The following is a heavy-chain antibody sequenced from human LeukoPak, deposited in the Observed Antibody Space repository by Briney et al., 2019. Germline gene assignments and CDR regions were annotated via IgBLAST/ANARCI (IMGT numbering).Heavy chain of an antibody. CDR1: GGSISNYY. CDR2: ISYSGNT. J-gene: IGHJ4*02. D-gene: IGHD6-13*01. Sequence: PSETLSLTCTVSGGSISNYYWTWIRQPPGKGLEWIGFISYSGNTNYNPSLKSRVTISVDTSRNQFSLKLSSVTAADTAVYYCAALAYSSSWYYGYWGQGTLVTVSS. V-gene: IGHV4-59*01. CDR3: AALAYSSSWYYGY.